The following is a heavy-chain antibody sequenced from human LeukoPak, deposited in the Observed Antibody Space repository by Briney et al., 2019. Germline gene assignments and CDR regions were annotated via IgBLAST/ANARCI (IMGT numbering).Heavy chain of an antibody. V-gene: IGHV3-30*02. CDR3: ARDPKRWLQLGFDY. D-gene: IGHD5-24*01. CDR2: IRYDGSNK. CDR1: GFTFSSYG. J-gene: IGHJ4*02. Sequence: GGSLRLSCAASGFTFSSYGMHWVRQAPGKGLEWVAFIRYDGSNKYYADSVKGRFTISRDNAKNSLYLQMNSLRAEDTAVYYCARDPKRWLQLGFDYWGQGTLVTVSS.